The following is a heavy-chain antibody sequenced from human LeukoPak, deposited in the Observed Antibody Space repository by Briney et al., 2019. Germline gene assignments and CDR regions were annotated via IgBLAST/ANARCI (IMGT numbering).Heavy chain of an antibody. D-gene: IGHD3-16*01. CDR3: AKGGGGRLIYYYYMDV. V-gene: IGHV3-9*03. Sequence: GRSLRLSCAAPGFTFDDYAMHWVRQAPGKGLEWVSGITWNSDNIEYADSVKGRFTISRDNAKNSLYLQMNSLIAEDMALYYCAKGGGGRLIYYYYMDVWGKGTTVTVSS. J-gene: IGHJ6*03. CDR2: ITWNSDNI. CDR1: GFTFDDYA.